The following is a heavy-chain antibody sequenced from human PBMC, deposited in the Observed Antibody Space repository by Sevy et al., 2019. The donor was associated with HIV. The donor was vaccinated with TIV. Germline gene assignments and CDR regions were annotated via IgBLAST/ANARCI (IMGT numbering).Heavy chain of an antibody. Sequence: GGSLRLSCAASGFTFSSYGMHWVRQAPGKGLEWVAVIWYDGSNKYYADSVKGRFTISRDNSKNTLYLQMNSLRAEATAVYYCARARGYGRGYFDYWGQGTLVTVSS. J-gene: IGHJ4*02. CDR3: ARARGYGRGYFDY. CDR1: GFTFSSYG. V-gene: IGHV3-33*01. CDR2: IWYDGSNK. D-gene: IGHD5-18*01.